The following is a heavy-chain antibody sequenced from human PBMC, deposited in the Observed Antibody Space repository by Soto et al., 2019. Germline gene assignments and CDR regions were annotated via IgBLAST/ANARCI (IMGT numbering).Heavy chain of an antibody. CDR3: ASGPWIDY. CDR2: INSDGSST. D-gene: IGHD5-12*01. CDR1: GFSISGYW. V-gene: IGHV3-74*01. Sequence: EVQLVESGGGLVQLGGSLRLSCAVSGFSISGYWMHWVRQAAGKGLVWVSRINSDGSSTTYADSVKGRFTISRDNTKNTLYLQMSSLTVGDTATYYCASGPWIDYWGQGALVTVSS. J-gene: IGHJ4*02.